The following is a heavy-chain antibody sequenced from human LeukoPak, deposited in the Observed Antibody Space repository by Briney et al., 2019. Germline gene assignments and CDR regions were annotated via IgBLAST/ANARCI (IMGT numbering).Heavy chain of an antibody. CDR1: GGSISSGDYY. CDR2: IHYSGRT. CDR3: AGYFHDGSGYSNWFDP. D-gene: IGHD3-22*01. Sequence: PSQTLSLIRTVSGGSISSGDYYWRWIRQPPGKGLEWIGHIHYSGRTYSNLSLRSRVTISVDTSKNQFSLKLSSVTAADTAVYYCAGYFHDGSGYSNWFDPWGQGTLVTVSS. V-gene: IGHV4-30-4*01. J-gene: IGHJ5*02.